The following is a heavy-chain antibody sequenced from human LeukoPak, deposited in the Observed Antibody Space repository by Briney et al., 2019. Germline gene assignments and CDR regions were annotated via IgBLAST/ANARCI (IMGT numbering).Heavy chain of an antibody. D-gene: IGHD6-19*01. CDR1: GFTVSSYY. V-gene: IGHV4-59*02. J-gene: IGHJ5*02. CDR2: IYYSGST. Sequence: PGGSLRLSCAASGFTVSSYYWSWIRQPPGKGLEWIGYIYYSGSTNYNPSLKSRVTISVDTSKNQFSLKLSSVTAADTAVYYCARDQVAVAGTTEHWFDPWGQGTLVTVSS. CDR3: ARDQVAVAGTTEHWFDP.